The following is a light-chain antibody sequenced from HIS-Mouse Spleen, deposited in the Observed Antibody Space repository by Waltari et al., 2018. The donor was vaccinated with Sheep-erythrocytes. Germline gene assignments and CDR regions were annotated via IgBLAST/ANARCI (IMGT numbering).Light chain of an antibody. V-gene: IGLV2-14*02. J-gene: IGLJ1*01. CDR1: SRDVGSYNL. CDR3: CSYAGSYNHV. CDR2: EGS. Sequence: QSALTQPASVSGSPGPSITISCTGTSRDVGSYNLVSWYQQHPGKAPKLMIYEGSKRPSGVSNRFSGSKSGNTASLTISGLQAEDEADYYCCSYAGSYNHVFATGTKVTVL.